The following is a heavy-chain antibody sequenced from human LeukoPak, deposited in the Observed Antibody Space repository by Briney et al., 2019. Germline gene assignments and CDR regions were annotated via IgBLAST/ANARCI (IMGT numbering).Heavy chain of an antibody. Sequence: SETLSLTCAVYGGSFSGYYWSWIRQPPGKGLEWIGEINHSGSTNYNPSLKSRVTISVDTSKNQFSLKLSSVTAAATAVYYCARRSPSSDIVVVPAAIRSTNWFDPWGQGTLVTVSS. V-gene: IGHV4-34*01. D-gene: IGHD2-2*02. CDR2: INHSGST. J-gene: IGHJ5*02. CDR1: GGSFSGYY. CDR3: ARRSPSSDIVVVPAAIRSTNWFDP.